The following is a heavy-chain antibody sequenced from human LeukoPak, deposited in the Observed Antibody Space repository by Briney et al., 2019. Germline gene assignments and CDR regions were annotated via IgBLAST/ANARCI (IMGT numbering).Heavy chain of an antibody. CDR1: GGSISSYY. D-gene: IGHD5-24*01. J-gene: IGHJ4*02. CDR3: ARDSRVPDGYNHYFDY. CDR2: TYYSGST. V-gene: IGHV4-59*01. Sequence: SETLSLTCTISGGSISSYYWSWIRQPPGKGLEWIRYTYYSGSTNYNPSLESRVTISVDTSKNQFSLKLSSVTAADTAVYYCARDSRVPDGYNHYFDYWGQGTLVTVSS.